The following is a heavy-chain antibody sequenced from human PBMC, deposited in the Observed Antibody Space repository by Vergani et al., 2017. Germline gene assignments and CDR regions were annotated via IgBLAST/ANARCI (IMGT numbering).Heavy chain of an antibody. CDR2: ISSSGSTI. CDR3: ARAEVIYDILTGYYIGPPGY. D-gene: IGHD3-9*01. V-gene: IGHV3-11*04. CDR1: GFTFSDYY. J-gene: IGHJ4*02. Sequence: QVQLVESGGGLVKPGGSLRLSCAASGFTFSDYYMSWIRQAPGKGLEWVSYISSSGSTIYYADSVKGRFTISRENAKNSLYLQMNSLRAEDTAVYYCARAEVIYDILTGYYIGPPGYWGQGTLVTVSS.